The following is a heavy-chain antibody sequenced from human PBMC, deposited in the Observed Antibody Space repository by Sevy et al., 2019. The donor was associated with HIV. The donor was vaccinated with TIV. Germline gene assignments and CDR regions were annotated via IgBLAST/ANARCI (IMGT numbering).Heavy chain of an antibody. J-gene: IGHJ6*02. Sequence: GESLRLSCAASGFTFSSYSMNWVRQAPGKGLEWVSYISSSSSTIYYADSVKGRFTISRDNAKNSLYLQMNSLRDEDTAVYYCAREGYYDFWSGYPGLNYYYYGMDVWGQGTTVTVSS. CDR2: ISSSSSTI. D-gene: IGHD3-3*01. CDR3: AREGYYDFWSGYPGLNYYYYGMDV. CDR1: GFTFSSYS. V-gene: IGHV3-48*02.